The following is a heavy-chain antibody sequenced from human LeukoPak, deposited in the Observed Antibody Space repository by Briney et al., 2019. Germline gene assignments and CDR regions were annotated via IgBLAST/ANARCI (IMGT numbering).Heavy chain of an antibody. CDR3: ARAGTVAVIGYGMDV. CDR1: GFTFSDYA. D-gene: IGHD1/OR15-1a*01. V-gene: IGHV3-49*04. J-gene: IGHJ6*02. Sequence: GGSLRLSCTTSGFTFSDYALSWVRQAPGKGLEWVSLIRNKAFRETSEYAASVEGRFSISRYASKSIVYLQMNSVQTEDTAVYYCARAGTVAVIGYGMDVWGRGTTVTVSS. CDR2: IRNKAFRETS.